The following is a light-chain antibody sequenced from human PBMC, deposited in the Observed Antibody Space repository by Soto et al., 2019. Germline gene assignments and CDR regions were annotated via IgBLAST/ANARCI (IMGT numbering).Light chain of an antibody. J-gene: IGKJ5*01. CDR2: EVS. CDR3: MQSTQLPPT. Sequence: DVVMTQTPLSLSVAPGQPASISCKSIQSLLHITGETFLFWYLQKPGQSPQLLIYEVSTRVSGVPDRFSGSGSGTDFTLEISRVETDDVGIYYCMQSTQLPPTFGQGTRLEI. V-gene: IGKV2D-29*02. CDR1: QSLLHITGETF.